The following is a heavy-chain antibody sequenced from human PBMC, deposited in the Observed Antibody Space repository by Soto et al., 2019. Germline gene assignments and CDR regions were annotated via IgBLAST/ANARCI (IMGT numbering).Heavy chain of an antibody. J-gene: IGHJ4*02. V-gene: IGHV3-74*01. D-gene: IGHD3-10*01. CDR3: TRGRRPISTGTGAY. CDR1: GFIFKMYW. Sequence: GGSLRLSCAASGFIFKMYWMHWVRQSPGKGLVWISRIYNDGTYSDYADSVRGRFTISRDNVNDTLYLQMNNLRAEDSGLYYCTRGRRPISTGTGAYWGQGTQVTVSS. CDR2: IYNDGTYS.